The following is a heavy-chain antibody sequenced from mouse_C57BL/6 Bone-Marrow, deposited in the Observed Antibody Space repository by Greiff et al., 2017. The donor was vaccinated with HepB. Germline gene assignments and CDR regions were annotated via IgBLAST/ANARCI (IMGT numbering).Heavy chain of an antibody. V-gene: IGHV1-76*01. CDR1: GYTFTDYY. CDR3: ARSVYDYDEDY. CDR2: IYPGSGNT. D-gene: IGHD2-4*01. Sequence: VKLMESGAELVRPGASVKLSCKASGYTFTDYYINWVKQRPGQGLEWIARIYPGSGNTYYNEKFKGKATLTAEKSSSTAYMQLSSLTSEDSAVYFCARSVYDYDEDYWGQGTTLTVSS. J-gene: IGHJ2*01.